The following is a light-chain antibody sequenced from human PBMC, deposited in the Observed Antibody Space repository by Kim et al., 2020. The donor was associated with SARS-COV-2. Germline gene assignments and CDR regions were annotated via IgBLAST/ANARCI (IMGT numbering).Light chain of an antibody. CDR2: EVS. CDR3: SSYAGSNNPV. Sequence: QQVASTCTRTSSAVGGDNYVAWYQQQPGKAPNLMINEVSKRPPGVPDPFSGGKSGSTAALTVSALQAEDEADYYCSSYAGSNNPVFGGGTQLTVL. J-gene: IGLJ3*02. V-gene: IGLV2-8*01. CDR1: SSAVGGDNY.